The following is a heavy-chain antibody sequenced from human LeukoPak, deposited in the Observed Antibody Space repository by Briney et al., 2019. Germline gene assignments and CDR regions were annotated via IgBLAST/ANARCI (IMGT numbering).Heavy chain of an antibody. CDR1: GFDLSTYE. V-gene: IGHV3-48*03. J-gene: IGHJ5*02. Sequence: GGSLRLSCAASGFDLSTYEMNWVRQAPGKGLEWIADITISGHTKNYAGSVKGRFTISRDNARTSLYLQMNSLRVEDTGVYYCARGDPHADLWGQGTLVTVSS. CDR2: ITISGHTK. CDR3: ARGDPHADL.